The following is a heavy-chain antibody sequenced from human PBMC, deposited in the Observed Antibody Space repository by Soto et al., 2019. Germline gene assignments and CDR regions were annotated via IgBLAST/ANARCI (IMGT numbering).Heavy chain of an antibody. CDR2: INHSGST. CDR1: GVSFSGYY. CDR3: ARGGRTVTTDYYYYMDV. D-gene: IGHD4-17*01. V-gene: IGHV4-34*01. Sequence: QVQLQQWRAGLLKPSETLSLTCAVSGVSFSGYYWSWIRQPPGKGLEWIGEINHSGSTNYNPSLKSRVTISVDTSKNQLAMKLSSVTAADTAVYYCARGGRTVTTDYYYYMDVWGKGTTVTVSS. J-gene: IGHJ6*03.